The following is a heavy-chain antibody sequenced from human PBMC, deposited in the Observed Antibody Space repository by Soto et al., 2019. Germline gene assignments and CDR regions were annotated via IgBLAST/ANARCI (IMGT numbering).Heavy chain of an antibody. V-gene: IGHV3-33*01. J-gene: IGHJ1*01. CDR1: GFTFSSYG. CDR3: ARDSAVTTDFQH. D-gene: IGHD4-17*01. Sequence: GGSLRLSCAASGFTFSSYGMHWVRQAPGKGLEWVAVIWYDGSNKYYADSVKGRFTISRDNSKNTLYLQMNSLRAEDTAVYYCARDSAVTTDFQHWGQGTLVTVSS. CDR2: IWYDGSNK.